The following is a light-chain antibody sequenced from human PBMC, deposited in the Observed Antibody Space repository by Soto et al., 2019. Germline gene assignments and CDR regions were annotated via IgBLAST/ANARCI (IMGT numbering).Light chain of an antibody. CDR3: QQGHSMPFT. V-gene: IGKV1-39*01. J-gene: IGKJ3*01. CDR2: AAS. CDR1: RRITIL. Sequence: DIRMPRPHSSLFASGGAGATLLGGPVRRITILLNWNQHKPGKAPTLVVYAASSLQSGVPSRFSGSGSGTDFTLTISSLQPEDFATYFCQQGHSMPFTFGPGTKVDIK.